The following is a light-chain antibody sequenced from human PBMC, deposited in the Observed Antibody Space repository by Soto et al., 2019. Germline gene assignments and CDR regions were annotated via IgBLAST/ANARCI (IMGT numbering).Light chain of an antibody. CDR1: SSDVGGYNH. CDR2: EVR. Sequence: QSALTQPASVSGSPGQSITISCTGTSSDVGGYNHVSWYQQHPGKAPKLIIYEVRNRPSGVSNRLSGSKSGNTASLTISGLQADDEADYYCCSYAGSHTWVFGGGTKVTVL. CDR3: CSYAGSHTWV. V-gene: IGLV2-14*01. J-gene: IGLJ3*02.